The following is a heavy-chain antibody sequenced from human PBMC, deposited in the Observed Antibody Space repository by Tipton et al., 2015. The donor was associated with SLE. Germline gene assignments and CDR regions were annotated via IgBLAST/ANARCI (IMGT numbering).Heavy chain of an antibody. J-gene: IGHJ4*02. V-gene: IGHV1-3*04. Sequence: QVQLVQSGPEVKKPGASVKVSCKTSGYTFNDYYIHWVRLAPGQGLEWMGSINIGNGNTLYPHKFEGRVTITSDTSASTVYMELTSLRSEDTAVYYCARDRQWLPDYWGQGTLVTVSS. CDR2: INIGNGNT. D-gene: IGHD6-19*01. CDR3: ARDRQWLPDY. CDR1: GYTFNDYY.